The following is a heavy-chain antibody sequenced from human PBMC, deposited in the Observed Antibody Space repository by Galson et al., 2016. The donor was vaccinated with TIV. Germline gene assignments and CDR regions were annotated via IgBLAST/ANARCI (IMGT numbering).Heavy chain of an antibody. Sequence: SVKVSCKASGGTFSSYPFNWVRQAPGQGLEWVGGFIPLFGTANYSQKFQGRATISADESTSTLYMEVRSLRSEDTAVYYCAKDRNTAMDTYHYYYGMDVWGQGTTVIVSS. CDR3: AKDRNTAMDTYHYYYGMDV. D-gene: IGHD5-18*01. V-gene: IGHV1-69*13. CDR1: GGTFSSYP. J-gene: IGHJ6*02. CDR2: FIPLFGTA.